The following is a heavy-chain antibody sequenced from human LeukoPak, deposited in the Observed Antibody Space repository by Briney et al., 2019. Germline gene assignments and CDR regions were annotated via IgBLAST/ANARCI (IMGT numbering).Heavy chain of an antibody. CDR2: IKSKTDGGTT. CDR3: TTSSAYDHLFDY. V-gene: IGHV3-15*01. D-gene: IGHD5-12*01. J-gene: IGHJ4*02. CDR1: GFTFTDAW. Sequence: GGSLRLSRALSGFTFTDAWMSWVRQAPGKGLEWVGRIKSKTDGGTTDYAAPVKGRFTISRDDSENTLYLQMNSLKAEDTAVYYCTTSSAYDHLFDYWGQGTLVTVSS.